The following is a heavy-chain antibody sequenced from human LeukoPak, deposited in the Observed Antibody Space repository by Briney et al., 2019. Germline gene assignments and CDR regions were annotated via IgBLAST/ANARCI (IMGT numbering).Heavy chain of an antibody. CDR1: GGTFSSYA. CDR2: IIPIFGIA. Sequence: SVKVSRKASGGTFSSYAISWVRQAPGQGLEWMGRIIPIFGIANYAQKFQGRVTITADKYTSTAYMELSSLRSEDTAVYYCARSSKVESFDYWGQGTLVTVSS. CDR3: ARSSKVESFDY. J-gene: IGHJ4*02. D-gene: IGHD3-3*01. V-gene: IGHV1-69*04.